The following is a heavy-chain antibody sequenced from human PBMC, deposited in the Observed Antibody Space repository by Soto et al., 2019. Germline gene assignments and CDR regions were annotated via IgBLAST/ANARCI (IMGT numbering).Heavy chain of an antibody. Sequence: PGESLKISCEGSGYSFTSYWIGRVRQMPGTGLEWMGIIYPGDSDTRYSPSFQGQVTISADKSISTAYLQWSSLKASDTAMYYCARRYYDILTGYYGDVWGQGTTVTVSS. CDR3: ARRYYDILTGYYGDV. CDR1: GYSFTSYW. CDR2: IYPGDSDT. D-gene: IGHD3-9*01. V-gene: IGHV5-51*01. J-gene: IGHJ6*02.